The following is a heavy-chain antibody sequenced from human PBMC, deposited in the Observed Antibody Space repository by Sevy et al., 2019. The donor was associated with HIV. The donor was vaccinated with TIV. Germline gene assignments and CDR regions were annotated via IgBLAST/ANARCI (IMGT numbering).Heavy chain of an antibody. Sequence: GGSLRLSCAASGFTFSTYWMTWVRQAPGKGLEWVANIKEDGSEKYYVDSVKGRFTISRDNAKNSLYLQMNSLRADDTAVYFCAREGCYYDSSGYYFGGYYFDFWGQGTLVTVSS. D-gene: IGHD3-22*01. CDR3: AREGCYYDSSGYYFGGYYFDF. CDR2: IKEDGSEK. CDR1: GFTFSTYW. J-gene: IGHJ4*02. V-gene: IGHV3-7*03.